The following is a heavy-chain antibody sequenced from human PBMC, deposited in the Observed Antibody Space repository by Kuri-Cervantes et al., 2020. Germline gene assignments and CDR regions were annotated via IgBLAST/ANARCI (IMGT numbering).Heavy chain of an antibody. V-gene: IGHV3-21*01. CDR1: GFTFSNAW. Sequence: GESLKISCAASGFTFSNAWMSWVRQAPGKGLEWVSSISSSSSYIYYADSVKGRFTISRDNAKNSLYLQMNSLRAEDTAVYYCARGEEYMDVWGKGTTVTVSS. D-gene: IGHD1-26*01. CDR2: ISSSSSYI. CDR3: ARGEEYMDV. J-gene: IGHJ6*03.